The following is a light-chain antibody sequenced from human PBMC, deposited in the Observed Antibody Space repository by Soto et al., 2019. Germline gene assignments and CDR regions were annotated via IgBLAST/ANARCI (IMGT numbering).Light chain of an antibody. Sequence: SALTQPRSVSRSPGQSVTISCTGTSSDVGAYDYVSWYQQHPGKAPKLLIYHVSKRPSGVPDRFSGSKSGNTASLTISGLQAEDEADYYCCTDAGSYKVFGIGTKVTVL. J-gene: IGLJ1*01. V-gene: IGLV2-11*01. CDR1: SSDVGAYDY. CDR3: CTDAGSYKV. CDR2: HVS.